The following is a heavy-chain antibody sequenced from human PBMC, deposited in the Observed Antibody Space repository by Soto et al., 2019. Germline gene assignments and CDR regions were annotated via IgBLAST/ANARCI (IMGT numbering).Heavy chain of an antibody. J-gene: IGHJ6*02. D-gene: IGHD3-10*01. CDR2: IYYSGST. Sequence: QVQLQESGPGLVKPSQTLSLTCTVSGGSISSGDYYWSWIRQPPGKGLEWIGYIYYSGSTYYNPSLKSRVTISVDTSKNQFSLKLSSVTAADTAVYYCARGGRVRATAQYYYYGMDVWGQGTTVTVSS. V-gene: IGHV4-30-4*01. CDR3: ARGGRVRATAQYYYYGMDV. CDR1: GGSISSGDYY.